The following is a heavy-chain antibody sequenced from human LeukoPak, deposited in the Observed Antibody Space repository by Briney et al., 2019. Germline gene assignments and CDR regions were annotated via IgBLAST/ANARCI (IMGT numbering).Heavy chain of an antibody. Sequence: TGGSLRLSCAASGFTFSSYDMHWVRQATGKGLEWVSAIGTAGDTYYPGSVKGRFTISRENAKNSLYLQMNSQRAGDTAVYYCARGSVGSSWTPFDYWGQGTLVTVSS. CDR2: IGTAGDT. CDR1: GFTFSSYD. J-gene: IGHJ4*02. D-gene: IGHD6-13*01. V-gene: IGHV3-13*01. CDR3: ARGSVGSSWTPFDY.